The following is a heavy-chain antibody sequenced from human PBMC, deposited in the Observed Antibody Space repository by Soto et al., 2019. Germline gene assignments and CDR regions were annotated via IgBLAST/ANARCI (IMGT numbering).Heavy chain of an antibody. J-gene: IGHJ4*02. V-gene: IGHV1-69*13. D-gene: IGHD3-22*01. CDR2: IIPMFGTA. CDR3: AISGTRVGMIEVDFEY. Sequence: SVKVSCKAYGKTFSNYAIRWVRQAPGQGHEWMGGIIPMFGTANHAQKFQGRVTITADESTTTAYMELSSLRSEDTAVNYCAISGTRVGMIEVDFEYWGQGTLVTVSS. CDR1: GKTFSNYA.